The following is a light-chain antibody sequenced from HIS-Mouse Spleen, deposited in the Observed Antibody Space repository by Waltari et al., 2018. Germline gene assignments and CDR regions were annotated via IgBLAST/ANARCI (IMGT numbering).Light chain of an antibody. CDR3: CSYAGSWV. CDR2: DVS. CDR1: SSDVGGYNY. Sequence: QSALTQPRSVSGSPGQSVTISCTGTSSDVGGYNYVSWYQQHPGKAPKLMIYDVSKRPSGVLDRVSASKSGNTASLTVSGLQAEDDDDYYCCSYAGSWVFGGGTKLTVL. J-gene: IGLJ3*02. V-gene: IGLV2-11*01.